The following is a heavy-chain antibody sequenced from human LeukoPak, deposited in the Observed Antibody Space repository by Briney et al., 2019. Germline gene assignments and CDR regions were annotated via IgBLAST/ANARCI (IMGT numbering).Heavy chain of an antibody. CDR2: ISHGAST. CDR1: GYSITRNYY. J-gene: IGHJ4*02. Sequence: SETLSLTCTVSGYSITRNYYWGWIRQPPGKGLEWIASISHGASTYYNPSLQSRGTMSVDTSKNQFSLKLSSVTAADTAVYYCAGQYTAYDAFDFWGQGTPVTVSS. V-gene: IGHV4-38-2*02. CDR3: AGQYTAYDAFDF. D-gene: IGHD5-12*01.